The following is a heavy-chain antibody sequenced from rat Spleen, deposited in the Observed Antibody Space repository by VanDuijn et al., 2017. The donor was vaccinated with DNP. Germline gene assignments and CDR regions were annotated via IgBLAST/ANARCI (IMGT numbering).Heavy chain of an antibody. CDR1: GFTFNYFW. D-gene: IGHD4-3*01. CDR3: ARWNSGYYAMDA. Sequence: EVQLVESGGDLVQPGRSLKLSCVASGFTFNYFWMTWVRQVPGKGLEWVAYISYDGGSTYHGDSVKGRFTISRDNAKSTLYLQMNSLRSEDMATYYCARWNSGYYAMDAWGQGTSVTVSS. CDR2: ISYDGGST. J-gene: IGHJ4*01. V-gene: IGHV5-22*01.